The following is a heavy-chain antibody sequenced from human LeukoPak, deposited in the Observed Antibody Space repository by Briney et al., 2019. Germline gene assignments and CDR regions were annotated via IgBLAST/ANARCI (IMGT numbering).Heavy chain of an antibody. D-gene: IGHD2-21*01. J-gene: IGHJ4*02. CDR1: GGSFSGYY. Sequence: PSETLSLTCAVYGGSFSGYYWSWIRQPPGKGLEWIGEINHSGSTNYNPSLKSRVTISVDTSKNQFSLKLSSVTAADTAVYYCAREDGVLWFFDYWGQGTLVTVSS. CDR2: INHSGST. CDR3: AREDGVLWFFDY. V-gene: IGHV4-34*01.